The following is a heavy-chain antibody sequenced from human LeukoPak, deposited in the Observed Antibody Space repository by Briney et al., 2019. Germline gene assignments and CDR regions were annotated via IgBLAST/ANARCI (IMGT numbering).Heavy chain of an antibody. CDR1: GFTFGDYA. V-gene: IGHV3-49*04. CDR2: IRRKANGGTT. Sequence: GGSLRLSCTASGFTFGDYAMSWDRQAPGTGPEWVGFIRRKANGGTTEYAASVKGRFTISRDDSKSIAYLQMNSLKTEDTAVYYCTSGLYYDSWSDLFDYWGQGTLVTVSS. CDR3: TSGLYYDSWSDLFDY. D-gene: IGHD3-3*01. J-gene: IGHJ4*02.